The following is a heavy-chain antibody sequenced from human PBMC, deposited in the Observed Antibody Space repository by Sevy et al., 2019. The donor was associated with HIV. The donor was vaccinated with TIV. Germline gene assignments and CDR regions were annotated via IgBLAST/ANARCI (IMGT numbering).Heavy chain of an antibody. CDR3: ARNNCSITNCYMGDVFDI. CDR2: ISGISNYI. CDR1: GFTFSSYS. V-gene: IGHV3-21*01. Sequence: GGSLRLSCAASGFTFSSYSMNWVRQAPGKGLEWVSSISGISNYIYYADSMKGRFTVSRDNARNSLYLQMNSLRPEDTAVYYCARNNCSITNCYMGDVFDIWGQGTMVTVSS. J-gene: IGHJ3*02. D-gene: IGHD2-2*02.